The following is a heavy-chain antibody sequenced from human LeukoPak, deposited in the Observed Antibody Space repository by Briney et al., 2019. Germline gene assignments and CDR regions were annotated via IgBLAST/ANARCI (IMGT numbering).Heavy chain of an antibody. D-gene: IGHD3-22*01. CDR2: ISSSSSYI. V-gene: IGHV3-21*01. CDR3: ARCDYDSSGYYYGEDY. J-gene: IGHJ4*02. Sequence: GGSLRLSCAASGFTFSSYSMNWVRQAPGKGLEWVSSISSSSSYIYYADSVKGRFTISRVNAKNSLYLQMNSLRAEDTAVYYCARCDYDSSGYYYGEDYWGQGTLVTVSS. CDR1: GFTFSSYS.